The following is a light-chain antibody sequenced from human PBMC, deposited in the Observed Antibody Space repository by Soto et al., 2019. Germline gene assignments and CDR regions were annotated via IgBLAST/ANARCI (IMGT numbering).Light chain of an antibody. Sequence: EIVMTHSPATLSVSPCERAALSGGASQSVSSNLAWYQQKPGLPPRLLVYEASNRVIGIPARFSGSGSGTDFTLTISSLEPEDFGVYYCQQRWHWPSNTFGQGTRLEIK. J-gene: IGKJ5*01. CDR3: QQRWHWPSNT. CDR1: QSVSSN. CDR2: EAS. V-gene: IGKV3-11*01.